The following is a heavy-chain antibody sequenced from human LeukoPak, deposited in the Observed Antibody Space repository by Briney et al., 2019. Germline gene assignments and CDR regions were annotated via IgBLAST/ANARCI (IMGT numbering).Heavy chain of an antibody. D-gene: IGHD6-19*01. V-gene: IGHV3-30-3*01. CDR2: ISYDGSNK. CDR1: GFTFSSYA. Sequence: GRSLRLSCAASGFTFSSYAMHWVRQAPGKGLEWVAVISYDGSNKYYADSVKGRFTISRDNSKNMLYLQMNSLRAEDTAVYYCARGYSSGWYYFDYWGQGTLVTVSS. CDR3: ARGYSSGWYYFDY. J-gene: IGHJ4*02.